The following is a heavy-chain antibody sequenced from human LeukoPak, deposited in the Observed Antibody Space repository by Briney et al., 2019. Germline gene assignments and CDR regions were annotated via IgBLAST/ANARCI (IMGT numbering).Heavy chain of an antibody. D-gene: IGHD6-19*01. CDR3: CGSGWFAGPFGY. J-gene: IGHJ4*02. V-gene: IGHV4-39*07. CDR2: IYHSGST. Sequence: SETLSLTCTVSAVSISSSSHNWAWIRQPPGKGLEWIGNIYHSGSTYYNPSLKSRVSISIDTSKNQFSLKLTSVTAADTAVYYCCGSGWFAGPFGYWGQGALVTVSS. CDR1: AVSISSSSHN.